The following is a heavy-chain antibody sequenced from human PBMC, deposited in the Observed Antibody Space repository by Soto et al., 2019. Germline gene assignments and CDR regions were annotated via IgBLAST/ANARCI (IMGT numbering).Heavy chain of an antibody. V-gene: IGHV3-30-3*01. D-gene: IGHD6-19*01. CDR1: GFMFSAYA. Sequence: GGSLRLSCTASGFMFSAYAMLWVRQAPGKGLEWVAAMSYDGTNTYYADSLKGRFTISRDNSKNTLFLQMSSLTADDSAVYYCARDPSPYTSGWYGIDFWGLGTLVTVSP. CDR2: MSYDGTNT. J-gene: IGHJ4*01. CDR3: ARDPSPYTSGWYGIDF.